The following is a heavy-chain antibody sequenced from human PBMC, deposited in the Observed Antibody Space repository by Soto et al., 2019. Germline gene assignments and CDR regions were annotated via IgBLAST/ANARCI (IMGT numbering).Heavy chain of an antibody. Sequence: SETLSLTCTVSGGSISSYYWSWIRQPPGKGLEWIGYIYYSGSTNYNPSLKSRVTISVDTSKNQFSLKLSSVTAADTAVYYCARRYSGYDGFYFDYWGQRTLVTVSS. V-gene: IGHV4-59*08. CDR2: IYYSGST. CDR3: ARRYSGYDGFYFDY. CDR1: GGSISSYY. D-gene: IGHD5-12*01. J-gene: IGHJ4*02.